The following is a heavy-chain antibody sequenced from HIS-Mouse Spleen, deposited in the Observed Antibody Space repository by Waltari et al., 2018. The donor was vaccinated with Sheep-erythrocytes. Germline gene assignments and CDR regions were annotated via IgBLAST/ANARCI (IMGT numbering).Heavy chain of an antibody. Sequence: EVQLVESGGGLVKPGGSLRLSCAASGFTFSNAWMSWVRQAPGKGLEWVGGSKRKTDGGTTDYAAPVKDRFTISRDDSKNTLYLQMNSLKTEDTAVYYCTTIRDYWGQGTLVTVSS. J-gene: IGHJ4*02. CDR1: GFTFSNAW. CDR2: SKRKTDGGTT. V-gene: IGHV3-15*01. CDR3: TTIRDY.